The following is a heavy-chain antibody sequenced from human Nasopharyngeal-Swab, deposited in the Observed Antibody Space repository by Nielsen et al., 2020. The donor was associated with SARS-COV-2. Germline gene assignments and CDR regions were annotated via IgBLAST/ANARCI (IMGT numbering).Heavy chain of an antibody. J-gene: IGHJ6*03. V-gene: IGHV3-74*01. CDR1: GFTFSSYW. Sequence: GESLQISCAASGFTFSSYWMHWVRQAPGKGLVWVSRINSDGSSTSYADSVKGRFTISRDNAKNTLYLQMNSLRAEDTAVYYCASARTAYYYYYMDVWGKGTTVTVSS. CDR3: ASARTAYYYYYMDV. CDR2: INSDGSST.